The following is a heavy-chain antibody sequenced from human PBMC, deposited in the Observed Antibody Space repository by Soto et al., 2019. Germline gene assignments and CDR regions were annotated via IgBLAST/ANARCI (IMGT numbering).Heavy chain of an antibody. CDR2: ISETGAAT. V-gene: IGHV3-23*01. CDR3: TRGGDNYGFPYFFDF. Sequence: EVQLLESGGDLLQPGVSLRLSCSASGFTCTNFAMSWVRQAPGRGLEWVSTISETGAATYYADSVKGRFTISRDTSKNTLYRQMNSLRAEDTALYYCTRGGDNYGFPYFFDFWGQGTLVTVSS. J-gene: IGHJ4*02. CDR1: GFTCTNFA. D-gene: IGHD5-18*01.